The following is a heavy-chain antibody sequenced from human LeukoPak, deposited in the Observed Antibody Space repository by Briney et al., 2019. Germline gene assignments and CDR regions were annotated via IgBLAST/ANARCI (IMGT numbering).Heavy chain of an antibody. D-gene: IGHD3-9*01. Sequence: ASVKVSCKASGYTFTSYGISWVRQAPGQGLEWMGWISAYNGNTNYAQKLQGRVTMTTDTSTSTAYMELRRLRSDDTAVYYCAREYKSYDILTGYQYYFDYWGQGTLVTVSS. CDR3: AREYKSYDILTGYQYYFDY. V-gene: IGHV1-18*01. CDR1: GYTFTSYG. CDR2: ISAYNGNT. J-gene: IGHJ4*02.